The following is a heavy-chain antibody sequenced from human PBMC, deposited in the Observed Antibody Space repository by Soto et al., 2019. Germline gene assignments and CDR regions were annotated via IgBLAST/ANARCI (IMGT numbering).Heavy chain of an antibody. Sequence: QPGGSLRLSCAASGFTFSSYAMSWVRQAPGKGLEWVSAISGSGGSTYYADSVKGRFTISRDNSKNTLYLQMNSLRAEDTAVYYCAKGLRYIAARPGNWFDPWGQGTLVTVSS. J-gene: IGHJ5*02. V-gene: IGHV3-23*01. CDR1: GFTFSSYA. D-gene: IGHD6-6*01. CDR3: AKGLRYIAARPGNWFDP. CDR2: ISGSGGST.